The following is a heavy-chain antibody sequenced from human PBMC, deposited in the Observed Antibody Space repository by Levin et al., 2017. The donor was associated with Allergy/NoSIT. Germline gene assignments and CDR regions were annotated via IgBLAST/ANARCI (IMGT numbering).Heavy chain of an antibody. CDR3: ARDGHGSGSYYNYYYYYYMDV. J-gene: IGHJ6*03. V-gene: IGHV3-48*01. CDR1: GFTFSSYS. D-gene: IGHD3-10*01. CDR2: ISSSSSTI. Sequence: GGSLRLSCAASGFTFSSYSMNWVRQAPGKGLEWVSYISSSSSTIYYADSVKGRFTISRDNAKNSLYLQMNSLRAEDTAVYYCARDGHGSGSYYNYYYYYYMDVWGKGTTVTVSS.